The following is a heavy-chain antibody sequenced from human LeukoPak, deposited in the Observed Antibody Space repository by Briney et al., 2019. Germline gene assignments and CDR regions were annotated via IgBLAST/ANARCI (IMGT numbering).Heavy chain of an antibody. CDR1: DDSISDYY. V-gene: IGHV4-59*01. J-gene: IGHJ5*02. Sequence: SETLSLTCTVSDDSISDYYRGWIRQPPGKALEWIGYIYDSGDTNYNPSLQSRVTISLDTSKNQFSLTLSSVTAADTAVYYCARQAIWFGEHGFDPWGQGALVTVSS. CDR2: IYDSGDT. CDR3: ARQAIWFGEHGFDP. D-gene: IGHD3-10*01.